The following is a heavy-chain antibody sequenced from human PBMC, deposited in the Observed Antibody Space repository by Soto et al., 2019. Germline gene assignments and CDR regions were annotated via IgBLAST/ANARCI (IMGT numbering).Heavy chain of an antibody. J-gene: IGHJ3*02. CDR2: IYYSGST. CDR1: GGSISSYY. D-gene: IGHD4-17*01. Sequence: PSETLSLTCTVSGGSISSYYWSWIRQPPGKGQERIGYIYYSGSTNYNPSLKSRVTISVDTSKNQFSLKLSSVIAAYTAVYYCARDRGLRGAFDIWGQGTMVTVSS. V-gene: IGHV4-59*01. CDR3: ARDRGLRGAFDI.